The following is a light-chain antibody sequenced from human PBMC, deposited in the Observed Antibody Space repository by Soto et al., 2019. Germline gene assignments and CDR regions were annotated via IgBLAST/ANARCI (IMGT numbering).Light chain of an antibody. CDR1: QTFSSSY. V-gene: IGKV3-20*01. Sequence: EIVLTQSPGTLSLSAGERATLSCRASQTFSSSYLAWYQHKPGQAPRLLIYGASKRATGIPDRFSSSASGTDFTLTISRLEPEDSAVYYCQQFAGSPPWTFGQGTKVEIK. CDR3: QQFAGSPPWT. CDR2: GAS. J-gene: IGKJ1*01.